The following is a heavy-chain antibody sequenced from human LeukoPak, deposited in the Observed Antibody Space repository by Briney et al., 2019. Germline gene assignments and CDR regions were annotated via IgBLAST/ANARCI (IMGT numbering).Heavy chain of an antibody. CDR3: ARDPPSAYTSPWFYFDY. CDR1: AFTFSTYW. J-gene: IGHJ4*02. Sequence: GGSLRLSCAASAFTFSTYWMHWVRQAPGRGLVWVSRINTDGFSTGYADSVKGRFTISRDNSKNTLYLQMNSLRAEGTAVYYCARDPPSAYTSPWFYFDYWGQGTLVTVSS. V-gene: IGHV3-74*01. D-gene: IGHD6-6*01. CDR2: INTDGFST.